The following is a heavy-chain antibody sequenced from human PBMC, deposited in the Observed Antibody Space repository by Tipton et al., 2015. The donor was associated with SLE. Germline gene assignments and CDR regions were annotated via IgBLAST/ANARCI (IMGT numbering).Heavy chain of an antibody. D-gene: IGHD7-27*01. CDR3: GRDAAGETGGIDY. J-gene: IGHJ4*02. CDR1: GGSINSGSYY. V-gene: IGHV4-61*02. Sequence: LRLSCTVSGGSINSGSYYWTWIRQPAGKGLEWIGRIYTGGSTKYNPSLESRVSIPVDTSKYQFSLRLNSVTAADTAVYYCGRDAAGETGGIDYWGQGTLVTVPS. CDR2: IYTGGST.